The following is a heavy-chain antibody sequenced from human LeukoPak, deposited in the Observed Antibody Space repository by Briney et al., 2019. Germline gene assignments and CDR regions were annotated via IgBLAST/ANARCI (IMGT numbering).Heavy chain of an antibody. CDR2: INHSGST. Sequence: SETLSLTCAVYGGSFSGYYWSWIRQPPGKGLEWIGEINHSGSTNYNPSLKSRVTISVDTSKNQFSLKLTSVTAADTAVYFCARIWFGLRRLYYFDYWGQGTLVTVSS. CDR3: ARIWFGLRRLYYFDY. J-gene: IGHJ4*02. D-gene: IGHD3-10*01. V-gene: IGHV4-34*01. CDR1: GGSFSGYY.